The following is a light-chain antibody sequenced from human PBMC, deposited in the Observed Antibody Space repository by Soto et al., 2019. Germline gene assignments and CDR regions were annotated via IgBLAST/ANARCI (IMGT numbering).Light chain of an antibody. Sequence: EIVLTQSPGTLSLSPGERATVSCRASQSVDSYLAWYQQKPGQAPRLLSYGTSSRATGIPARFSGSGSGTEFTLTISRVEPEDFAVYYCQQYATSPTTFGQGARLDNK. CDR3: QQYATSPTT. CDR2: GTS. J-gene: IGKJ5*01. CDR1: QSVDSY. V-gene: IGKV3-20*01.